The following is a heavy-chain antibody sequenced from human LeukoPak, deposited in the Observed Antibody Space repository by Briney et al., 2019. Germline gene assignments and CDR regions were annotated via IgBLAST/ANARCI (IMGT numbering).Heavy chain of an antibody. D-gene: IGHD3-3*01. J-gene: IGHJ4*02. V-gene: IGHV4-30-2*01. Sequence: SQTLSLTCAVSGVSITSDTYCWSWIRQPPGKGLEWIGYILHSGSTYYNPSLRSRVTISIDTSKSQFSLKLSSVTAADTAVYYCARTRDFWSGYFDYWGQGTLVTVSS. CDR3: ARTRDFWSGYFDY. CDR1: GVSITSDTYC. CDR2: ILHSGST.